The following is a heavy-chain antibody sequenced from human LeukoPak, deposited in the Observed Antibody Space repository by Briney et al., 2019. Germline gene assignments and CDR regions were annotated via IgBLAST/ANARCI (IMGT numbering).Heavy chain of an antibody. CDR2: IFYSGNT. Sequence: SETLSLTCSVSGDSMRGYSWTWIRQPPGKGPEWIGDIFYSGNTNYNPSLESRVSMSIDTSKNQFSLKLSSVTAADTAVYYCARVSSGYSSREFDYWGQGTLVTVSS. V-gene: IGHV4-59*01. J-gene: IGHJ4*02. CDR1: GDSMRGYS. D-gene: IGHD6-13*01. CDR3: ARVSSGYSSREFDY.